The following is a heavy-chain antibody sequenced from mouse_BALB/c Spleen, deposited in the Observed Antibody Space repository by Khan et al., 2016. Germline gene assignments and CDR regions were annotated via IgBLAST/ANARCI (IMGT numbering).Heavy chain of an antibody. CDR2: INTYTGEP. J-gene: IGHJ2*01. D-gene: IGHD6-1*01. Sequence: QIQLVQSGPELKQPGETVKISCKASGYNFTNYGMNWVKQAPGKGLNWMGWINTYTGEPTYTDDFKGRFAFSLETSASTAYLQINHLKNEDMAKYFCGRGRSANYWGQGTTLTVSS. CDR1: GYNFTNYG. CDR3: GRGRSANY. V-gene: IGHV9-1*02.